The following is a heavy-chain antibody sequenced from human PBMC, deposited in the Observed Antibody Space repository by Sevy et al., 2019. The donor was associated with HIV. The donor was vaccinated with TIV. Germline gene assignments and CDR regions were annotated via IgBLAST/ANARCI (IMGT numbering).Heavy chain of an antibody. CDR2: MSSSGYTI. CDR1: GFTFSDYF. D-gene: IGHD3-9*01. CDR3: AKLYDILTGHDFGFDY. Sequence: GGSLRLSCAASGFTFSDYFMSWIRQAPGKGLEWVSYMSSSGYTIYYADSVKGRFTISRDNAKNSLYLQMNSLRADDTAVYYCAKLYDILTGHDFGFDYWGQGALVTVSS. V-gene: IGHV3-11*01. J-gene: IGHJ4*02.